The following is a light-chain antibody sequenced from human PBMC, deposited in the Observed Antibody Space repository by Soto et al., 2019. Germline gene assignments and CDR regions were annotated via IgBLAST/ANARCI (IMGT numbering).Light chain of an antibody. CDR2: ANS. V-gene: IGLV1-40*01. CDR1: SSNIGAGYD. J-gene: IGLJ2*01. CDR3: QSYDISLTGVI. Sequence: QSVLTQPPSVSGAPGQRVNISCTGSSSNIGAGYDVYWYQQLPGTAPKLLIYANSNRPSGVPERFSGSKSGTSASLAITGLQADDEADYYCQSYDISLTGVIFGGGTKLTVL.